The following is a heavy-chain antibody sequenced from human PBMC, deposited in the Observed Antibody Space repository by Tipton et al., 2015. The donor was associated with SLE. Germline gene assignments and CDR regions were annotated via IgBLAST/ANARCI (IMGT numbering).Heavy chain of an antibody. Sequence: SLRLSCAASGFTFSSYAMSWVRQAPGKGLEWVSAISGSSSYIYYADSVKGRFTISRDNAKNSLYLQMNSLRAEDTAVYYCAKASSGWFGDPGVYWGQGTLVTVSS. CDR1: GFTFSSYA. V-gene: IGHV3-21*01. J-gene: IGHJ4*02. CDR2: ISGSSSYI. D-gene: IGHD3-10*01. CDR3: AKASSGWFGDPGVY.